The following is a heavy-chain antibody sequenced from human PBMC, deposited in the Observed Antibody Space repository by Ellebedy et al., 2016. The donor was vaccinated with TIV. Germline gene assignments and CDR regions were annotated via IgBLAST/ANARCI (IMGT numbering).Heavy chain of an antibody. Sequence: SETLSLXCAVSGGSISTSNWWSWVRQPPGKGLEWIGEIYHTGSTNYNPSLRSRVTISVDKSKHQFSLKLSSVTAADTAVYYCARQVGAADNWGQGTLVTVSS. CDR1: GGSISTSNW. J-gene: IGHJ4*02. D-gene: IGHD1-26*01. CDR3: ARQVGAADN. CDR2: IYHTGST. V-gene: IGHV4-4*02.